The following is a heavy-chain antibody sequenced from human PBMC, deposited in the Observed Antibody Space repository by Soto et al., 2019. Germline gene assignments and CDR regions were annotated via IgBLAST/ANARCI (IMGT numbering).Heavy chain of an antibody. CDR1: GFTFTNYG. CDR2: IWYDGSNK. CDR3: TRDPYGGSRYYFDS. D-gene: IGHD1-26*01. Sequence: QVQLVESGGGVVQPGRSLRLSCAASGFTFTNYGMHWVRQAPGKGLEWVAVIWYDGSNKYYADCVKGRFTISKDNSQNTLYLQMNNLRAEDTAMYYCTRDPYGGSRYYFDSWGQGTLVTVSS. V-gene: IGHV3-33*01. J-gene: IGHJ4*02.